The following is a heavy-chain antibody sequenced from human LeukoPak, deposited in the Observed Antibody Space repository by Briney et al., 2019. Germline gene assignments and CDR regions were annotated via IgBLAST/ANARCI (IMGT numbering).Heavy chain of an antibody. J-gene: IGHJ4*01. Sequence: PGGSLRLSCAASGFTFDNYAMSWVRQAPGKGLECVSGISGSGGTTAYADSVKGRFTISRDNSKNTLYLQMNSLTAEDTAVYYCAKDYRDFWSGYYGYFDFWGHGTRVTVSS. CDR3: AKDYRDFWSGYYGYFDF. CDR2: ISGSGGTT. CDR1: GFTFDNYA. D-gene: IGHD3-3*01. V-gene: IGHV3-23*01.